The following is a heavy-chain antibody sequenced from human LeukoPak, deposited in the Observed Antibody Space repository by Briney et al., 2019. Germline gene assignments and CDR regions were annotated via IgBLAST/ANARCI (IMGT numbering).Heavy chain of an antibody. CDR3: ARVRAEGAAAVNWFDP. V-gene: IGHV1-46*01. J-gene: IGHJ5*02. D-gene: IGHD6-13*01. CDR2: INPSGGST. Sequence: ASVKVSCKASGYTFTSYYMHWVRQAPGQGLEWMGIINPSGGSTSCAQKFQGRVTMTRDTSTSTVYMELSSLRSVDTAMYYCARVRAEGAAAVNWFDPWGQGTLVTVSS. CDR1: GYTFTSYY.